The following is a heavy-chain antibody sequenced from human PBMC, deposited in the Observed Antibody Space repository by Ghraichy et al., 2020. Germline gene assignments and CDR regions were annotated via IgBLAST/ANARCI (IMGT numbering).Heavy chain of an antibody. CDR1: GFTFSSYA. CDR3: AKDYYGSGSYPLFYFDY. V-gene: IGHV3-23*01. Sequence: ESLNISCAASGFTFSSYAMSWVRQAPGKGLEWVSAISGSGGSTYYADSVKGRFTISRDNSKNTLYLQMNSLRAEDTAVYYCAKDYYGSGSYPLFYFDYWGQGTLVTVSS. CDR2: ISGSGGST. J-gene: IGHJ4*02. D-gene: IGHD3-10*01.